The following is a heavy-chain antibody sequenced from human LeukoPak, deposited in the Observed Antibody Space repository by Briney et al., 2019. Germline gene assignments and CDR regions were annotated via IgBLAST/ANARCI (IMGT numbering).Heavy chain of an antibody. CDR1: GGSISSGGYY. Sequence: PSETLSLTCTVSGGSISSGGYYWSWIRQHPGKGLEWIGYIYYSGSTYYNPSLKSRVTISVDRSKNQFSLKLSSVTAADTAVYYCAREEDSIYAFDIWGQGTMVTVSS. CDR2: IYYSGST. V-gene: IGHV4-31*03. CDR3: AREEDSIYAFDI. D-gene: IGHD3-3*01. J-gene: IGHJ3*02.